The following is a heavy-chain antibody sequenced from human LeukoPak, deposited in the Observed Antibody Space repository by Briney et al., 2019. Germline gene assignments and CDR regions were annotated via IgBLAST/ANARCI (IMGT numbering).Heavy chain of an antibody. CDR3: ARGPGPYYYDSSGSLDY. Sequence: GGSLRLSCAASGFTFSSYSMNWVRQAPGKGLEWVSSISSSSSYIYYADSVKGRFTISRDNAKNSLYLQMNSLRAEDTAVYYCARGPGPYYYDSSGSLDYWGQGTLVTVSS. D-gene: IGHD3-22*01. CDR2: ISSSSSYI. J-gene: IGHJ4*02. CDR1: GFTFSSYS. V-gene: IGHV3-21*01.